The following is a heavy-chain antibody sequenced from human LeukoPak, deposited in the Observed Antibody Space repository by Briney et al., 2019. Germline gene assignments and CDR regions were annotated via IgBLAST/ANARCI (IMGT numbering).Heavy chain of an antibody. CDR2: ISYDGTNE. Sequence: PGKPLRLSCAASGFTFSSYTMHWVRQAPGKGLEWVAVISYDGTNEYYADSVKGRFTISRDNSKNTLYLQMNSLRPEDTAVYSCARGTDYYGSGTYSYFDYWGQGTLVTVSS. D-gene: IGHD3-10*01. CDR3: ARGTDYYGSGTYSYFDY. J-gene: IGHJ4*02. CDR1: GFTFSSYT. V-gene: IGHV3-30-3*01.